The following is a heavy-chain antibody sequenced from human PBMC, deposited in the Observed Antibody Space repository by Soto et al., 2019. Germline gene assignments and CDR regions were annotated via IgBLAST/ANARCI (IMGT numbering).Heavy chain of an antibody. V-gene: IGHV3-23*01. J-gene: IGHJ4*02. CDR2: IGGSVGTT. CDR3: AKGHVDIGWYYYFHY. CDR1: GFTFSNYA. D-gene: IGHD6-19*01. Sequence: EVQLLESGGGVVQPGGSLRLSCAASGFTFSNYAMSWVRQAPGKGLEWVSTIGGSVGTTYYAESVKGRFTISRDNSKNTLYLQMNSLRAEDTAVYYCAKGHVDIGWYYYFHYWGQGTLVTVSS.